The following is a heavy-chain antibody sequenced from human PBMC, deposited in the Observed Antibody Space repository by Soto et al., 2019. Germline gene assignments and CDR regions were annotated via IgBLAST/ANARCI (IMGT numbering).Heavy chain of an antibody. CDR2: TYYRSKWYN. D-gene: IGHD6-19*01. Sequence: QVQLQQSGPGLVKPSQTLSLTCAISGDSVSSNSAAWNWIRQSPSRGLEWLGRTYYRSKWYNDSAVSMKRRIPIPPDTSKSQFSLQLNSVTPEDTAVYYCARVAVAGTPSNWYFALWGRGTLVTVSS. CDR3: ARVAVAGTPSNWYFAL. CDR1: GDSVSSNSAA. V-gene: IGHV6-1*01. J-gene: IGHJ2*01.